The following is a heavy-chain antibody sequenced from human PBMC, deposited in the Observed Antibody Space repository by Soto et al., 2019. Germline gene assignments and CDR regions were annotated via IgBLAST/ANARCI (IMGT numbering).Heavy chain of an antibody. J-gene: IGHJ4*02. Sequence: GGSLSLSCTVSGVAFNNYDFNWVRQAPGKGLEWVSAISNSDYTYYSDSVKGRFAISTDKAKSAVSLHMNTISVEDTAVYYCGRDDSIISSYASDFWGQGTLVTVSS. CDR1: GVAFNNYD. CDR3: GRDDSIISSYASDF. D-gene: IGHD3-22*01. V-gene: IGHV3-21*01. CDR2: ISNSDYT.